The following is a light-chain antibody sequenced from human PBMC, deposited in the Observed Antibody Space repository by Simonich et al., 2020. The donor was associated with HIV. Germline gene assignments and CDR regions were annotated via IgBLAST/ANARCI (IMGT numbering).Light chain of an antibody. CDR2: DVS. CDR1: SSDVGGYNY. J-gene: IGLJ3*02. Sequence: QSALTQPASVSWSPGQSITISCTGTSSDVGGYNYVSWYQQHPGKAPKLMIYDVSKRPSGVSNRFSGSKSGNTASLTISGLQAEDEADYYCNSYTSSSNWVFGGGTKLTVL. CDR3: NSYTSSSNWV. V-gene: IGLV2-14*01.